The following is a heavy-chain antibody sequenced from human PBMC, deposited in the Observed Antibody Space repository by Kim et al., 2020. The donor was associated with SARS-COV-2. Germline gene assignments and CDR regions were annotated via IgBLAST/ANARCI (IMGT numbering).Heavy chain of an antibody. Sequence: SETLSLTCTVSGDSISSGNFYWSWIRQPPGKGLEWIGYISHSGKTYYNPSLKSRLTISVDTSRNQFSLHLSSVTAVDTAVYYCARDLEAVVRGVMGHWGQGTLVTVSS. V-gene: IGHV4-31*03. CDR3: ARDLEAVVRGVMGH. D-gene: IGHD3-10*01. CDR1: GDSISSGNFY. J-gene: IGHJ4*02. CDR2: ISHSGKT.